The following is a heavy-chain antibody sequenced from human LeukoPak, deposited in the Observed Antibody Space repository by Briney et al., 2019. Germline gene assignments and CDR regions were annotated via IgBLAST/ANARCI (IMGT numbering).Heavy chain of an antibody. Sequence: PSETLSLTCTVSGGSISSGGHYWSWIRQPPGKGLEWIGYIYHSGSTYYNPSLKSRVTISVDRSKNQFSLKLSSVTAADTAVYYCAREAVAFDYWGQGTLVTVSS. CDR2: IYHSGST. CDR1: GGSISSGGHY. D-gene: IGHD6-19*01. V-gene: IGHV4-30-2*01. J-gene: IGHJ4*02. CDR3: AREAVAFDY.